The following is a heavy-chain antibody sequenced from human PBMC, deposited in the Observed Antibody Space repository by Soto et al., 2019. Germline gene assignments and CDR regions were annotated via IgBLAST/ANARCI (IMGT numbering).Heavy chain of an antibody. V-gene: IGHV4-61*01. D-gene: IGHD5-12*01. CDR3: AGGGGWLPDS. CDR1: GGSVSSTNYW. CDR2: IRYSGRT. J-gene: IGHJ5*02. Sequence: QVQLQESGPGLVKPSETLSLTCSVSGGSVSSTNYWWTWIRQSPEKGLEWIANIRYSGRTMYNPSLKRRVTISVDTPKKQLSLELNSVTAAATAVYYCAGGGGWLPDSWGQGTPVTVSS.